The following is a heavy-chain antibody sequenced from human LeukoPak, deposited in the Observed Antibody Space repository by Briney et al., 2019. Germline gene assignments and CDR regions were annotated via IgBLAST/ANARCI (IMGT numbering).Heavy chain of an antibody. CDR1: GYTFTSYD. V-gene: IGHV1-8*03. Sequence: ASVKVSCKASGYTFTSYDINWVRQATGQGLEWMGWMNPNSGNTGYAQKFQGRVTITRNTSISTAYMELSSLRSEDTAVYYCARGLRQWLVNEQGNLFDYWGQGTLVTVSP. CDR2: MNPNSGNT. J-gene: IGHJ4*02. CDR3: ARGLRQWLVNEQGNLFDY. D-gene: IGHD6-19*01.